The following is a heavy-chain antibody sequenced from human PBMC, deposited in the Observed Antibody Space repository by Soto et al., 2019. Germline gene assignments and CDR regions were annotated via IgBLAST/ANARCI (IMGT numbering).Heavy chain of an antibody. D-gene: IGHD3-22*01. Sequence: QVQLVQSGAEVKKPGSSVKVSCQASGGSFSDYAISWVRQAPGQGLEWMGGIIPMLGIADNAQKFQGRVIITADEYTSTVYMEQSSLRSEDTAVYHCARDGDYYDSSGFQRDYHYYGMDVWGQGTTVTVAS. CDR2: IIPMLGIA. V-gene: IGHV1-69*01. CDR1: GGSFSDYA. CDR3: ARDGDYYDSSGFQRDYHYYGMDV. J-gene: IGHJ6*02.